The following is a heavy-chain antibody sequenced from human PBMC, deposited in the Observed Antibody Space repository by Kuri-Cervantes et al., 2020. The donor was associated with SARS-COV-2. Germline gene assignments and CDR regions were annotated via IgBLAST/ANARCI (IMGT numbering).Heavy chain of an antibody. CDR1: GGSISSYY. V-gene: IGHV4-59*01. CDR3: ARAGYSSGWDYYYYYYMDV. Sequence: SETLSLTCTVSGGSISSYYWSWIRQPPGKGLEWIGYIYYSGSTNYNPSLKSRVTISVDTSKNQFSLKLSSVTAADTAVYYCARAGYSSGWDYYYYYYMDVWGKGTTVTVSS. J-gene: IGHJ6*03. D-gene: IGHD6-25*01. CDR2: IYYSGST.